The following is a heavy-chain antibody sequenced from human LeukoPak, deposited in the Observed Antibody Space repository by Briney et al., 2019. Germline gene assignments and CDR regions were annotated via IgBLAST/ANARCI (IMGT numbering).Heavy chain of an antibody. CDR3: TRLGPDTAMLNDYYYMDV. CDR1: GFTFSSYG. D-gene: IGHD5-18*01. CDR2: IRSKANSYAT. V-gene: IGHV3-73*01. J-gene: IGHJ6*03. Sequence: GGSLRLSCAASGFTFSSYGMSWVRQASGKGLEWVGRIRSKANSYATAYAASVKGRFTISRDDSKNTAYLQMNSLKTEDTAVYYCTRLGPDTAMLNDYYYMDVWGKGTTVTVSS.